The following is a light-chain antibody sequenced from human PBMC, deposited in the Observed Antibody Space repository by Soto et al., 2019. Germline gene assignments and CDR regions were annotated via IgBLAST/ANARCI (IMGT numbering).Light chain of an antibody. J-gene: IGLJ2*01. CDR3: LLSHSYSVV. CDR2: DTS. Sequence: QAVVTQEPSLTVSPGGTVTLTCGSSSGAVTSGHYPYWFQQKPGQAPRTLIYDTSNKLSWTPARFSSSLLGGKAALTLSDAQPEDEADYFFLLSHSYSVVFGGGTKLTGL. CDR1: SGAVTSGHY. V-gene: IGLV7-46*01.